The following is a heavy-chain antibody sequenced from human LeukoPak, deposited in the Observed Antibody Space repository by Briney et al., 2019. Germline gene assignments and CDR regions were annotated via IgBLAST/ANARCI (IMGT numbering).Heavy chain of an antibody. D-gene: IGHD3-22*01. CDR1: GYTFTNYV. V-gene: IGHV1-18*01. Sequence: ASVKVSCKASGYTFTNYVISWVRQAPGQGLEWMGWISAYNGNTNYAQKLQGRVTMTTDTSTSTAYMELRSLRSDDTAVYYCARTYYYDSSIYYWGQGTLVTVSS. CDR3: ARTYYYDSSIYY. CDR2: ISAYNGNT. J-gene: IGHJ4*02.